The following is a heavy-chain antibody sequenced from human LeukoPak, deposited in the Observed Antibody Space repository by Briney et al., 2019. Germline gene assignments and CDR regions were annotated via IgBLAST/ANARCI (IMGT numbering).Heavy chain of an antibody. J-gene: IGHJ4*02. CDR2: ISGSGGST. CDR1: GFTFSSYA. V-gene: IGHV3-23*01. D-gene: IGHD3-22*01. CDR3: ANSYYYDSSGYYYGGSSDY. Sequence: GGSLRLSCAASGFTFSSYAMSWVRQAPGKGLEWVSAISGSGGSTYYADSVKGRFTISTANSKNTLYLQMNSLRAEDTAVYYCANSYYYDSSGYYYGGSSDYWGQGTLVTVSS.